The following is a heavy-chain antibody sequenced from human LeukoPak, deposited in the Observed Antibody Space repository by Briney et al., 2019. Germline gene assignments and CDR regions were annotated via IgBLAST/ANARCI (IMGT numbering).Heavy chain of an antibody. CDR3: ARSSPYPEPGWFDP. Sequence: SVKVSCKASGGTFSSYAISWVRQAPGRGLEWMGRIIPMFGTANYAQKFQGRVTITTDESTSTAYMELSSLRSEDTAVYYCARSSPYPEPGWFDPWGQGTLVTVSS. V-gene: IGHV1-69*05. CDR2: IIPMFGTA. D-gene: IGHD1-14*01. CDR1: GGTFSSYA. J-gene: IGHJ5*02.